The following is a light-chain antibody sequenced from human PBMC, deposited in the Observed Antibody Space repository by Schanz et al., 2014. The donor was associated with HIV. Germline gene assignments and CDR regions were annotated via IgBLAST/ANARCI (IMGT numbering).Light chain of an antibody. CDR2: EVS. CDR1: SSDVGAYKY. V-gene: IGLV2-8*01. J-gene: IGLJ3*02. Sequence: QSALTQPPSASGSPGQSVTISCTGTSSDVGAYKYVSWYQQHPGKAPKLMIFEVSERPSGVPDRFSGSKSGNTASLTVSGLQXEDEADYYCKAWDNSLKGVFGGGTKLTVL. CDR3: KAWDNSLKGV.